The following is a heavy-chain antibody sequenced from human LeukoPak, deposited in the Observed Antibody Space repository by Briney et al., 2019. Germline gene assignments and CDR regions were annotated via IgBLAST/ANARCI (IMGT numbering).Heavy chain of an antibody. CDR1: GFTFSNYA. J-gene: IGHJ4*02. D-gene: IGHD2-2*01. CDR2: ISGSGGST. V-gene: IGHV3-23*01. CDR3: AKALGYCSSTNCDYYFDY. Sequence: PGGSLRLSCAASGFTFSNYAMSWVRQAPGKGLEWVSSISGSGGSTNYADSVKGRFTISRDNSKNTLYLQMHSLGADDTAVYYCAKALGYCSSTNCDYYFDYWGQGTLVTV.